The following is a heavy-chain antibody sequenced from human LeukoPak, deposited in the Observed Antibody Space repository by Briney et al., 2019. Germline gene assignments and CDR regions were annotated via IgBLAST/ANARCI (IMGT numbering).Heavy chain of an antibody. CDR2: ISSSSSYI. Sequence: AGGSLRLSCAASGFTFSSYSMNWVRQAPGKGLEWVSSISSSSSYIYYADSVKGRFTISRDNAKNSLYLKMNSLRAEDTAVYYCARLGGYSKSFDYWGQGNLVTVSS. J-gene: IGHJ4*02. CDR1: GFTFSSYS. CDR3: ARLGGYSKSFDY. D-gene: IGHD4-11*01. V-gene: IGHV3-21*01.